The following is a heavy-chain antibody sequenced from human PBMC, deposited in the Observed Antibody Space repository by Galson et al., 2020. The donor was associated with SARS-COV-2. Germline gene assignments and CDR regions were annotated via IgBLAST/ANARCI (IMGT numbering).Heavy chain of an antibody. Sequence: SETLSLTCPVYGGSLSGYYWTWISQPPGKGLEWIGAINHSGSYNYNPSLKSRVTMSVDTSKNQFSLKLSSVTAADTGVYYCAKRNEVVCFGQLLLSNYSYGMDFWGQGTTVTVSS. V-gene: IGHV4-34*01. D-gene: IGHD3-10*01. CDR2: INHSGSY. J-gene: IGHJ6*02. CDR3: AKRNEVVCFGQLLLSNYSYGMDF. CDR1: GGSLSGYY.